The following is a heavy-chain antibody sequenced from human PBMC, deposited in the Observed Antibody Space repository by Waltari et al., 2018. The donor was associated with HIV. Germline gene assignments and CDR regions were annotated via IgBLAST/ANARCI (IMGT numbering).Heavy chain of an antibody. CDR3: ARDSWVRGVRYPEYNDY. CDR2: IYYSGST. Sequence: QLQLQESGPGLVKPSETLSLTCTVSGGSISSSSYYWGWIRQPPGKGLEWIGSIYYSGSTYYNPSLKSRVTISVDTSKNQFSLKLSSVTAADTAVYYCARDSWVRGVRYPEYNDYWGQGTLVTVSS. CDR1: GGSISSSSYY. D-gene: IGHD3-10*01. V-gene: IGHV4-39*07. J-gene: IGHJ4*02.